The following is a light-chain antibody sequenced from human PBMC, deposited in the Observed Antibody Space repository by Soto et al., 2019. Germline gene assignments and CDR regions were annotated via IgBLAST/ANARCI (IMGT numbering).Light chain of an antibody. CDR3: QQYNNWPPIT. V-gene: IGKV3-15*01. CDR1: QSVSSN. CDR2: GAS. Sequence: IVRTQSPATLSVSPGERSTLSCRASQSVSSNLSWYQQKPGQAPRLLIYGASTRATGIPARFSGSGSGTEFTLTISSLQSEDFAVYYGQQYNNWPPITFGQGTRLEIK. J-gene: IGKJ5*01.